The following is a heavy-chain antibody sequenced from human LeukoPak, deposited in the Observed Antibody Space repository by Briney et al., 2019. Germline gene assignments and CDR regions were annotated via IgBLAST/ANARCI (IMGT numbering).Heavy chain of an antibody. CDR3: AGSFDWSHFDY. J-gene: IGHJ4*02. CDR1: GFTFSSYE. V-gene: IGHV3-48*03. Sequence: GGSLRLSCEVSGFTFSSYEMNWVRQAPGKGLEWVSYISSSGSTIYYADSVKGRFTISRDNAKNSLYLQMNSLRAEDTAVYYRAGSFDWSHFDYWGQGTLVSVSS. D-gene: IGHD3-9*01. CDR2: ISSSGSTI.